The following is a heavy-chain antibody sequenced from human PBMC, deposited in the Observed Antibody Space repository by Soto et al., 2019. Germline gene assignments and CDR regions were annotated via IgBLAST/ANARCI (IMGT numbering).Heavy chain of an antibody. CDR2: IYYSGST. CDR1: GDSISSSSYY. Sequence: QLQLQESGPGLVKPSETLSLTCTVSGDSISSSSYYWDWIRQPPGKGLEWIGSIYYSGSTYYNPSLESRVTISVDTSKNQFSLKLSSVTAADTAVYYGARARSGDRRFDSWGQGALVTVSS. CDR3: ARARSGDRRFDS. J-gene: IGHJ4*02. D-gene: IGHD2-21*02. V-gene: IGHV4-39*01.